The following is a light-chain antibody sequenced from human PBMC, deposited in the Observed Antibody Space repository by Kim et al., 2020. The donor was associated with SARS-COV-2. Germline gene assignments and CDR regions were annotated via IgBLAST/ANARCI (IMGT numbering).Light chain of an antibody. CDR2: AAS. CDR3: QQSYSTPFT. CDR1: QSISSY. Sequence: DIQMTQSPSSLSASVGDRVTITCRASQSISSYLNWYQQKPGKVPKLLIYAASSLQSGVPSRFSGSGSGTDFTLTISSLQPEDFATYYCQQSYSTPFTFGGGTKLEI. J-gene: IGKJ4*01. V-gene: IGKV1-39*01.